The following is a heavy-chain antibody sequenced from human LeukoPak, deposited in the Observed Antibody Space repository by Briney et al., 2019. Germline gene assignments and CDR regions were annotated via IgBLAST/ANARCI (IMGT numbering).Heavy chain of an antibody. Sequence: TGRSLRLSCAASGFTFSSYGMHWVRQAPGKGLEWVAVISYDGSNKYYADSVKGRFTISRDDSKNTLYVQMNSLTPDDTAVYYCAREERYYSDGSAYLDFWGQGTLVTVSS. CDR3: AREERYYSDGSAYLDF. V-gene: IGHV3-30*19. D-gene: IGHD3-22*01. CDR1: GFTFSSYG. CDR2: ISYDGSNK. J-gene: IGHJ4*02.